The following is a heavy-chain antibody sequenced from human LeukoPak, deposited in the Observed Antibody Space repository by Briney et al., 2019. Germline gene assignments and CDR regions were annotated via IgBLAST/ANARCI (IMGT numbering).Heavy chain of an antibody. J-gene: IGHJ6*03. CDR1: GYTFTSYG. V-gene: IGHV1-18*01. CDR3: ARGVNKEDIVVGGTGYYYMDV. CDR2: ISAYNGNT. Sequence: ASVKVSCKASGYTFTSYGISWVRQAPGQGLEWMGWISAYNGNTNYAQKLQGRVTMTTDTSTSTAYMELRSLRSDDTAVYYCARGVNKEDIVVGGTGYYYMDVWGKGTTVTVSS. D-gene: IGHD2-15*01.